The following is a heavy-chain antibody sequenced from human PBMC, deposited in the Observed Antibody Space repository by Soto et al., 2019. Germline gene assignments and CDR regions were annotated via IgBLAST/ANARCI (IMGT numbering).Heavy chain of an antibody. Sequence: SETLSLTCTVSGGSISSGDYSWRWIRQPPGKCLEWIGYIYYSGSTFYDPSLKNRVTISLDTSKIQFSLKLSSVTAADTAVYYCVREGGDNWFEPWGQGTMVTVSS. CDR1: GGSISSGDYS. D-gene: IGHD3-16*01. V-gene: IGHV4-30-4*01. J-gene: IGHJ5*02. CDR3: VREGGDNWFEP. CDR2: IYYSGST.